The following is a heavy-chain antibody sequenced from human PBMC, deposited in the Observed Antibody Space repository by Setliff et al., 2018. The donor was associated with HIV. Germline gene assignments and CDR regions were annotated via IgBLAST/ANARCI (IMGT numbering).Heavy chain of an antibody. CDR1: GYSLTELS. CDR3: ATDHSEELVFDC. D-gene: IGHD6-13*01. Sequence: ASVKVSCQVSGYSLTELSMHWVRQAPGKGLEWMGSFDREDDETTYAQNFQGRVTMTEDTSTDTAYMELRSLRSEDTAVYYCATDHSEELVFDCWGQGTLVTVSS. CDR2: FDREDDET. J-gene: IGHJ4*02. V-gene: IGHV1-24*01.